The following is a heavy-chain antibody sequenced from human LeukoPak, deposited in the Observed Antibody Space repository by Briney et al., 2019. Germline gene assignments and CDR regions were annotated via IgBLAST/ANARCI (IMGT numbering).Heavy chain of an antibody. J-gene: IGHJ4*02. V-gene: IGHV4-59*01. CDR2: IYYSGST. CDR1: GGSISSYY. CDR3: ARGGPHYYDSSGFGY. Sequence: PSETLSLTCTVSGGSISSYYWSWIRQPPGKGLERIGYIYYSGSTNYNPSLKSRVTISVDTSKNQFSLKLSSVTAADTAVYYCARGGPHYYDSSGFGYWGQGTLVTVSS. D-gene: IGHD3-22*01.